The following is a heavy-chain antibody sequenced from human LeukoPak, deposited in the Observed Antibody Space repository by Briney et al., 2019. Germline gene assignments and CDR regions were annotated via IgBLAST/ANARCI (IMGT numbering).Heavy chain of an antibody. J-gene: IGHJ4*02. D-gene: IGHD1-14*01. V-gene: IGHV4-59*01. CDR3: ARERVRNHEVIDY. Sequence: SETLSLSCTVSGGSIYGYYWSWVRQPPGKGLEWIGYIHYSGSTDYSPSLKSRVTISVYSNKNQFYLKITSVCATATAIYDCARERVRNHEVIDYWGQGTLVTVSS. CDR1: GGSIYGYY. CDR2: IHYSGST.